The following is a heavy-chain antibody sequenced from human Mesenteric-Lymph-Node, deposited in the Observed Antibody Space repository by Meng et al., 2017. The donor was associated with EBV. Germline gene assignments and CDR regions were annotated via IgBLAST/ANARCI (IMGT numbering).Heavy chain of an antibody. CDR2: INHSGNT. J-gene: IGHJ4*02. D-gene: IGHD3-10*01. CDR3: AGHVGRGGDY. Sequence: QVQLQRWGAGLLKPSETLSLTCAVYGGSFSDYYWSWIRQPPGKGLEWIGEINHSGNTHNNPSLKSRVSMSVDTSKNQFSLKLDSVTAADTAMYYCAGHVGRGGDYWDQGALVTVSS. V-gene: IGHV4-34*01. CDR1: GGSFSDYY.